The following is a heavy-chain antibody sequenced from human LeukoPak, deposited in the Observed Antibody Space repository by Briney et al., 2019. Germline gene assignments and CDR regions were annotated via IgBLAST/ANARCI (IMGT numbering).Heavy chain of an antibody. J-gene: IGHJ1*01. CDR2: INHSGST. CDR3: ARGRSRFCGSRCHHGYFQH. D-gene: IGHD6-13*01. V-gene: IGHV4-34*01. Sequence: PSETLSLTCAVYGGSFSGYYWSWIRQPPGKGLEWIGEINHSGSTNYNPSLKSRVTISVDTSKNQFSLKLSSVTAADTAVYYCARGRSRFCGSRCHHGYFQHWGQGTLVTVSS. CDR1: GGSFSGYY.